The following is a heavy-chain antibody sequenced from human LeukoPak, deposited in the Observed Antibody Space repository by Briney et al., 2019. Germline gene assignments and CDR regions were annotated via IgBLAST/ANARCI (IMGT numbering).Heavy chain of an antibody. V-gene: IGHV3-48*03. CDR1: GFTFSSYE. CDR3: AKGGYFYDSSDAY. Sequence: GGSLGLSCAASGFTFSSYEMNWVRQAPGKGLEWLSYISSSGSAIYYADSVKGRFTISRDNAKNSLYLQMNSLRAEDTAVYYCAKGGYFYDSSDAYWGQGTLLTAYS. CDR2: ISSSGSAI. D-gene: IGHD3-22*01. J-gene: IGHJ4*02.